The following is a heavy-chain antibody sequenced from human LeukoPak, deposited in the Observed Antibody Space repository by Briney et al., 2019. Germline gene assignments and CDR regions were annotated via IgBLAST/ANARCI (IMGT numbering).Heavy chain of an antibody. J-gene: IGHJ3*02. CDR3: AREYCGGDCTDAFDI. V-gene: IGHV1-2*02. CDR1: GYTFTGYY. Sequence: GASVKVSCKASGYTFTGYYMHWVRQAPGQGLEWMGCINPNSGGTNYAQKFQGRVTMTRDTSISTAYMELSRLRSDDTAVYYCAREYCGGDCTDAFDIWGQGTMVTVSS. D-gene: IGHD2-21*02. CDR2: INPNSGGT.